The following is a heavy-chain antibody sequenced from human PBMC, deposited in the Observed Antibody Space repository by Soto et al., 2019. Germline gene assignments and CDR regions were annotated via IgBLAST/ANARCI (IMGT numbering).Heavy chain of an antibody. Sequence: QVRLVQSGAKVKKPGASVQVSCKASGYTFTNSDINWVRQATGQGLEWMGWINPNSGNTGYAQKFQGRVTMTRNTSISTAYMELSSLRSEDTAVYYCARERRGMDVWGQGDKVAVSS. CDR1: GYTFTNSD. CDR2: INPNSGNT. CDR3: ARERRGMDV. V-gene: IGHV1-8*01. J-gene: IGHJ6*02.